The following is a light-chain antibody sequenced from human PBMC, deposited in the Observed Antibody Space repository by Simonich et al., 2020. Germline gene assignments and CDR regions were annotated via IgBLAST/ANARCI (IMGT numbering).Light chain of an antibody. CDR2: WYS. CDR1: QSVLYSSHNKNY. Sequence: DIVMTQSPDSLAVSLGERATINCKSSQSVLYSSHNKNYLAWYQQKPGQPPKLLIYWYSTRESGVPDRFSGSGSGTDFTLTISSLQAEDVAVYYCQQYYSTPYTFGQGTKLEIK. V-gene: IGKV4-1*01. J-gene: IGKJ2*01. CDR3: QQYYSTPYT.